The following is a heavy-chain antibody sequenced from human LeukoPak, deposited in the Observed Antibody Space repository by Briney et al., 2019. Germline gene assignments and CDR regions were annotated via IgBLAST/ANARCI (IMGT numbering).Heavy chain of an antibody. CDR2: INPSGGST. D-gene: IGHD3-3*01. CDR1: GYTFTSYY. V-gene: IGHV1-46*01. J-gene: IGHJ6*02. Sequence: ASVKVSCKASGYTFTSYYMHWVRRAPGQGLEWMGIINPSGGSTSYAQKFQGRVTMTRDTSTSTVYMELSSLRSEDTAVYYCASSSYYDFWSGYPQEYYYYGMDVWGQGTTVTVSS. CDR3: ASSSYYDFWSGYPQEYYYYGMDV.